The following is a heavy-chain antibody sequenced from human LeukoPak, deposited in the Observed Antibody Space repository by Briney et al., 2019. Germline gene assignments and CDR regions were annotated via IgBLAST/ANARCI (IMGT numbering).Heavy chain of an antibody. CDR1: GYTFTGYY. J-gene: IGHJ5*02. CDR2: INPNSGGT. D-gene: IGHD3-10*01. Sequence: ASVKVSCKASGYTFTGYYMHWVRQAPVQGLEWMGRINPNSGGTNYAQKFQGRVTMTRDTSISTAYMELSRLRSDDTAVYYCARDGRFGELFFLVHHWGQGTLVTVSS. V-gene: IGHV1-2*06. CDR3: ARDGRFGELFFLVHH.